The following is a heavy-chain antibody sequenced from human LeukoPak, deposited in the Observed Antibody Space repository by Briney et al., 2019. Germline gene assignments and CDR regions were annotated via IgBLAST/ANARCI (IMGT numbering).Heavy chain of an antibody. Sequence: YTFTDYYXXWVQQXPGKGXEWMXLVDPEDGETIYAEKFQGRVTITVDTSKDTAYMEMSRLRSEDTAVYYCATVEFFGIVGGFDYWGQGTLVTVSS. CDR1: YTFTDYY. J-gene: IGHJ4*02. D-gene: IGHD3-22*01. CDR2: VDPEDGET. V-gene: IGHV1-69-2*01. CDR3: ATVEFFGIVGGFDY.